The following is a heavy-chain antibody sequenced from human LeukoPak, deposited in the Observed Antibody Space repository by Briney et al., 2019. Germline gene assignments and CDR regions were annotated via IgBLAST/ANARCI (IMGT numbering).Heavy chain of an antibody. D-gene: IGHD3-22*01. J-gene: IGHJ4*02. CDR3: ASGYYSGGSGYSPADY. CDR2: ISPYKGNK. Sequence: ASVKVSCKASGYMFSNFFSSYGITWVRQAPGQGLEWMGWISPYKGNKKFAQKFQGRVIMTTDTSTSTAYMELRSLRSDDTAVYYCASGYYSGGSGYSPADYWGQGTLVTVSS. CDR1: GYMFSNFFSSYG. V-gene: IGHV1-18*01.